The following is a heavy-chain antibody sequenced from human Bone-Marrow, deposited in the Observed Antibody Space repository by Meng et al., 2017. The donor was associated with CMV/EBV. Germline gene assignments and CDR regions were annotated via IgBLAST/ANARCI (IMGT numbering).Heavy chain of an antibody. D-gene: IGHD6-6*01. J-gene: IGHJ6*02. CDR3: ARESGSIAARRYYYYGMDV. CDR2: INWNGGST. Sequence: LSLTCAASGFTFDDYGMSWVRQAPGKGLEWVSGINWNGGSTGYADSVKGRFTISRDNAKNSLYLQMNSLRAEDTAVYYCARESGSIAARRYYYYGMDVWGQGTTVTVSS. CDR1: GFTFDDYG. V-gene: IGHV3-20*04.